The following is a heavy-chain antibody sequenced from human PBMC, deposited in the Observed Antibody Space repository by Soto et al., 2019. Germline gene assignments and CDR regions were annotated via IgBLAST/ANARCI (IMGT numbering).Heavy chain of an antibody. J-gene: IGHJ6*02. CDR1: GYTFTSYA. CDR3: ATHYYDSSAPGYYYGMDV. V-gene: IGHV1-3*01. D-gene: IGHD3-22*01. Sequence: ASVKFSCKASGYTFTSYAMHWVRQAPGQRLEWMGWINAGNGNTKYSQKFQGRVTITRDTSASTAYMELSSLRSEDTAVYYCATHYYDSSAPGYYYGMDVWGQGTTVTVSS. CDR2: INAGNGNT.